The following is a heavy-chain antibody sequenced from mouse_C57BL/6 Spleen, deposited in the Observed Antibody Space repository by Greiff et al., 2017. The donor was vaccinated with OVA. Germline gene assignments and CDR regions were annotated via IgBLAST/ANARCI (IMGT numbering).Heavy chain of an antibody. Sequence: EVKVEESEGGLVQPGSSMKLSCTASGFTFSDYYMAWVRQVPEKGLEWVANINYDGSSTYYLDSLKSRFIISRDNAKNILYLQMSSLKSEDTATYYCAREGTDGNWYFDVWGTGTTVTVSS. V-gene: IGHV5-16*01. CDR2: INYDGSST. J-gene: IGHJ1*03. CDR1: GFTFSDYY. CDR3: AREGTDGNWYFDV. D-gene: IGHD2-1*01.